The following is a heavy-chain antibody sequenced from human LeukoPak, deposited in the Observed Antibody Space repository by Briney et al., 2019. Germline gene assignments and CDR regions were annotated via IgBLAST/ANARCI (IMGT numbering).Heavy chain of an antibody. CDR2: IYYSGST. V-gene: IGHV4-59*01. CDR1: GGSISSYY. J-gene: IGHJ4*02. CDR3: ARGPYGYDSSGYRD. Sequence: PSETLSLTCTVSGGSISSYYWSWIRQPPGKGLEWIGYIYYSGSTNYNPSLKSRVTISVDTSKNQFSLKLSSVTAEDTAVYYCARGPYGYDSSGYRDWGQGTLVTVSS. D-gene: IGHD3-22*01.